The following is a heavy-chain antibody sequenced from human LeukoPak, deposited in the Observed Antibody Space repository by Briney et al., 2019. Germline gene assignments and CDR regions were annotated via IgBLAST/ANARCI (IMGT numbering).Heavy chain of an antibody. J-gene: IGHJ5*02. CDR1: GGSISSGSYY. CDR2: IYTSGST. CDR3: ARVVSSSWSGWFDP. Sequence: KTSETLTLTCTVSGGSISSGSYYWSWIRQPAGKGLEWIGRIYTSGSTNYNPSLKSRVTISVDTSKNQFSLKLSSVTAADTAVYYCARVVSSSWSGWFDPWGQGTLVIVSS. D-gene: IGHD6-13*01. V-gene: IGHV4-61*02.